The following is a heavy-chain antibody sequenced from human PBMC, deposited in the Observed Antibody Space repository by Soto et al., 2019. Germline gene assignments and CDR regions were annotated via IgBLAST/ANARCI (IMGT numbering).Heavy chain of an antibody. CDR1: GFTFSNYA. Sequence: EVQMLESGGGLVHPGGSLRLSCAASGFTFSNYAMNWVRQAPGKGLEWVSSISGSGRNTYYADSVKGRLNISRDSSKHTLYLQMNSLRVEDTGVYYCAKDLNGSGSFTSYYHYGMDVWGQGTTVTVSS. CDR3: AKDLNGSGSFTSYYHYGMDV. D-gene: IGHD3-10*01. V-gene: IGHV3-23*01. CDR2: ISGSGRNT. J-gene: IGHJ6*02.